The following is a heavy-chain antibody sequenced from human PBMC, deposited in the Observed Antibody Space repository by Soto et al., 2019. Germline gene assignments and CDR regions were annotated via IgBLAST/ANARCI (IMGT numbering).Heavy chain of an antibody. CDR1: GFTFSSYA. J-gene: IGHJ4*02. Sequence: GGSLRLSCAASGFTFSSYAMSWVRQAPGKGLEWVSAISGSGGSTYYADSVKGRFTISRDNSKNTLYLQMNSLRAEDTAVYYCAKDRRWYSYGSGSPPPLYYWGQGTLVTVSS. V-gene: IGHV3-23*01. CDR3: AKDRRWYSYGSGSPPPLYY. D-gene: IGHD3-10*01. CDR2: ISGSGGST.